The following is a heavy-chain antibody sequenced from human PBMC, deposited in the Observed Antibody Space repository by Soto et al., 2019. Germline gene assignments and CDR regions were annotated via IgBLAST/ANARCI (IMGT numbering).Heavy chain of an antibody. CDR1: GFTFSSYA. CDR3: AEDIRFWTKVFDY. D-gene: IGHD3-3*01. Sequence: PGGSLRLSCAASGFTFSSYAMSWVRQAPGKGLEWVSAISGSGGSTYYADSVKGRFTISRDNSKNTLYLQMNSLRAEDTALYYCAEDIRFWTKVFDYWGQGTLVTVSS. J-gene: IGHJ4*02. CDR2: ISGSGGST. V-gene: IGHV3-23*01.